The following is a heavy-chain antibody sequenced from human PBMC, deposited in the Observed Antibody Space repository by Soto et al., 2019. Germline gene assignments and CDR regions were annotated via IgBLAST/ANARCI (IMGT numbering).Heavy chain of an antibody. Sequence: GGSLRLSCTASGFTFSSYDMHWVRQATGKVLEWVSAIGPAGDTYYPGSVKGRFTISRENAKNSLYLLMNSLRAGDTAVYYCARAGFGSPFDYWGQGTLVTVSS. CDR2: IGPAGDT. D-gene: IGHD3-16*01. CDR1: GFTFSSYD. V-gene: IGHV3-13*01. CDR3: ARAGFGSPFDY. J-gene: IGHJ4*02.